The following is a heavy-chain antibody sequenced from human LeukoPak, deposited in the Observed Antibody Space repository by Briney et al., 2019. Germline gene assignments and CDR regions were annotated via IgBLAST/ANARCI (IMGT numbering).Heavy chain of an antibody. J-gene: IGHJ5*02. D-gene: IGHD3-3*01. CDR2: IKEDGSEK. V-gene: IGHV3-7*01. CDR1: GFSFTSHW. Sequence: PGGSLRLSCAGSGFSFTSHWMSRVRQAPAKGLEWVANIKEDGSEKYYVDSVKGRFTISRDNAKNSLSLQMNSLRAEDTAVYYCARGVGWFDPWGQGTLVTVSS. CDR3: ARGVGWFDP.